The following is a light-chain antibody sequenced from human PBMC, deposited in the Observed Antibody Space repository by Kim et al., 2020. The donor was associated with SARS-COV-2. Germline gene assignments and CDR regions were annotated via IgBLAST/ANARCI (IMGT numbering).Light chain of an antibody. V-gene: IGLV6-57*02. J-gene: IGLJ2*01. CDR1: SGSIASNY. Sequence: NFMLTQPHSVSESPGKTVTISCTGSSGSIASNYAQWYQQRPGSAPTTVIYEDNQRPSGVPDRFSGSIDSSSNSASLTISGLKTEDEADYYCQSYDSSNVVFGGGTQLNVL. CDR3: QSYDSSNVV. CDR2: EDN.